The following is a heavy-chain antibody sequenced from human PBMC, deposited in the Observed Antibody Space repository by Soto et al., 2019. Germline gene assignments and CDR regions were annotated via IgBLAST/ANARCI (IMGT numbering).Heavy chain of an antibody. Sequence: QVQLVQSGAEVKKPGSSVKVSCKASGGTFSSYAISWVRQAPGQGLEWMGGIIPIFGTANYAQKFQGRVTITADESTSTAYMELSSLRSEDTAVYYCAREPAAPVDYYYYGMGVWGQGTTVTVSS. J-gene: IGHJ6*02. CDR1: GGTFSSYA. D-gene: IGHD2-2*01. CDR2: IIPIFGTA. CDR3: AREPAAPVDYYYYGMGV. V-gene: IGHV1-69*01.